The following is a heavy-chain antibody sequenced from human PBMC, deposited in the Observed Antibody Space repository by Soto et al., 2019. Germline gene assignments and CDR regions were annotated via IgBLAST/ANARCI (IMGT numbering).Heavy chain of an antibody. J-gene: IGHJ4*02. D-gene: IGHD3-22*01. Sequence: GESLKISCKGSGYSFTRYWISWVRQMPGKGLEWMGRIDPSASYNNYSPSFQGHVTISADQSISTAYLQWSSLKASDTAMYYCARVLGSGYSYYFDYWGQGTLVTVSS. CDR2: IDPSASYN. CDR3: ARVLGSGYSYYFDY. V-gene: IGHV5-10-1*01. CDR1: GYSFTRYW.